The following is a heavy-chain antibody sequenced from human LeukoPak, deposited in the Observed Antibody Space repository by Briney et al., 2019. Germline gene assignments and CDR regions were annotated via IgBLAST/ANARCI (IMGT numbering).Heavy chain of an antibody. D-gene: IGHD4-11*01. Sequence: SETLSLSCTVSGGSISSSSYYWGWIRQPPGKGLEWIGSIYYSGSTYYNPSLKSRVTISVDTSKNQFSLKLSSVTAADTAVYYCARRDYIGNWFDPWGQGTLVTVSS. CDR3: ARRDYIGNWFDP. CDR1: GGSISSSSYY. J-gene: IGHJ5*02. V-gene: IGHV4-39*01. CDR2: IYYSGST.